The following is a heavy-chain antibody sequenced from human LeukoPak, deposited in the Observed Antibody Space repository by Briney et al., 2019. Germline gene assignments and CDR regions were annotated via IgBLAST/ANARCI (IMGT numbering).Heavy chain of an antibody. Sequence: PGGSLRLSCAASGFTFSSYAMHWVRQAPGKGLEWVAVISYDGSNKYYADSVQGRFTISRDNSKNTLYLQMNSLRAEDTAVYYCARGPYYYDSSGYYLSPRFDYWGQGTLVTVSS. J-gene: IGHJ4*02. CDR2: ISYDGSNK. V-gene: IGHV3-30-3*01. CDR1: GFTFSSYA. D-gene: IGHD3-22*01. CDR3: ARGPYYYDSSGYYLSPRFDY.